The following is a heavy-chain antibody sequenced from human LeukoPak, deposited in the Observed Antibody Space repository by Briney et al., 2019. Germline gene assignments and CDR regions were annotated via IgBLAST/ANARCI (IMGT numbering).Heavy chain of an antibody. V-gene: IGHV1-18*01. CDR1: GYTFTSYG. D-gene: IGHD6-13*01. J-gene: IGHJ6*02. CDR3: AREAAAAGTPLYYYYYGVDV. CDR2: ISAYNGNT. Sequence: ASVKVSCKASGYTFTSYGISWVRQAPGQGLEWMGWISAYNGNTNYAQKLQGRVTMTTDTSTSTAYMELRSLRSDDTAVYYCAREAAAAGTPLYYYYYGVDVWGQGTTVTVSS.